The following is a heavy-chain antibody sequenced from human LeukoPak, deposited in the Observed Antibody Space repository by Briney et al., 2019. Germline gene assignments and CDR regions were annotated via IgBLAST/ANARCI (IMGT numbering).Heavy chain of an antibody. D-gene: IGHD2-2*01. CDR1: GYTFTGYY. CDR2: INPNSGGT. J-gene: IGHJ4*02. V-gene: IGHV1-2*02. Sequence: ASVKGSCKASGYTFTGYYMHWVRQAPGQGLEWMGWINPNSGGTNYAQKFQGRVTMTRDTSISTAYMELSRLRSDDTAVYYCARGNHNIVVVPAASWPDYWGQGTLVTVSS. CDR3: ARGNHNIVVVPAASWPDY.